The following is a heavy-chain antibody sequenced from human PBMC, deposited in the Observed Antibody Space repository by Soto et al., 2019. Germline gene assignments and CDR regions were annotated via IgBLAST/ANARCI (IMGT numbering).Heavy chain of an antibody. CDR1: GGSISSYY. CDR2: IYYSGST. Sequence: PSETLSLTCTVSGGSISSYYWSWIRQPPGKGLEWIGYIYYSGSTNYNPSLKSRVTISVDTSKNQFSLKLSSVTAADTAVYYCARDVVRGAVDYWGQGTLVTVSS. D-gene: IGHD3-10*01. V-gene: IGHV4-59*01. CDR3: ARDVVRGAVDY. J-gene: IGHJ4*02.